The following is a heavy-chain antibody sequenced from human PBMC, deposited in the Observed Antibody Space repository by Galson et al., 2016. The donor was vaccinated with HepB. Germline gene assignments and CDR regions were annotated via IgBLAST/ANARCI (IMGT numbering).Heavy chain of an antibody. CDR1: GYIFTGYY. J-gene: IGHJ3*01. CDR2: IHPASGGT. D-gene: IGHD5-12*01. CDR3: ASDGIKWLRLDDAFDV. V-gene: IGHV1-2*02. Sequence: SGYIFTGYYIHWVRQAPGQGLEWMGWIHPASGGTNYGQKFQGRVTMTRDTSISTAYMELSRLRPNDTAVYYCASDGIKWLRLDDAFDVWGRGTMVTVPS.